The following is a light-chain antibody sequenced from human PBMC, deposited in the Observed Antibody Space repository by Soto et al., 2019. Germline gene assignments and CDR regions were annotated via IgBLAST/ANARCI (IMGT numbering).Light chain of an antibody. CDR1: SSDVGGYNY. CDR2: DVS. J-gene: IGLJ1*01. V-gene: IGLV2-14*03. Sequence: QSALTQASSVSGSPGQSITVSCTGTSSDVGGYNYVSWYQHHPGKAPKLMIYDVSNRPSGVSNRFSGSKSGNTASLTISGLQPEDEADYYCSSYTTSNTRQIVFGTGT. CDR3: SSYTTSNTRQIV.